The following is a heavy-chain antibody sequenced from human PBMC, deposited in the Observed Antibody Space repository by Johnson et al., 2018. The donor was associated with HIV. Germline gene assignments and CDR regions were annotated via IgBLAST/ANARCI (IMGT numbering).Heavy chain of an antibody. V-gene: IGHV3-20*04. D-gene: IGHD2-2*01. CDR3: ARDGVPPTIRGAFDI. CDR1: GFTFEDYG. J-gene: IGHJ3*02. Sequence: VQLVESGGGAVRPGGSLRLSCVFSGFTFEDYGMSWVRQAPGKGLEWVSAINWNGGSTGYADSVKGRFTISRDNAKNSLYLQMNSLRAEDTALYYCARDGVPPTIRGAFDIWGQGTMVTVSS. CDR2: INWNGGST.